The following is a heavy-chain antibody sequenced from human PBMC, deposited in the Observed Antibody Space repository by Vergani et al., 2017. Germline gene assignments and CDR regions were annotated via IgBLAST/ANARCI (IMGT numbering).Heavy chain of an antibody. CDR1: GFTFSSYA. CDR2: ISGSGGST. D-gene: IGHD2-2*01. V-gene: IGHV3-23*01. J-gene: IGHJ5*02. CDR3: AKGTYYGSSTSCDRGEENWFDP. Sequence: EVQLLESGGGLVQPGGSLRLSCAASGFTFSSYAMSWVRQAPGKGLEWVSAISGSGGSTYYADAVKGRFTISRDNSKNTLYLQMNSRRAGDTAVYYCAKGTYYGSSTSCDRGEENWFDPWGQGTLVTVSS.